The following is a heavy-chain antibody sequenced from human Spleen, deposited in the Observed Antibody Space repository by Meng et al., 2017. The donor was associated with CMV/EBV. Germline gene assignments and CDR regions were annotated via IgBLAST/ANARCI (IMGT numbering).Heavy chain of an antibody. CDR2: IYHNGDS. V-gene: IGHV4-4*02. CDR3: ARSLVRGVIDF. CDR1: GGSINSGNW. Sequence: CAVSGGSINSGNWWTWVRQSPRKGLEWIEEIYHNGDSNSKPSLKSRVTMSVDRSKNQFSLRVSSVTAADTAVYYCARSLVRGVIDFWGQGILVTVSS. D-gene: IGHD3-10*01. J-gene: IGHJ4*02.